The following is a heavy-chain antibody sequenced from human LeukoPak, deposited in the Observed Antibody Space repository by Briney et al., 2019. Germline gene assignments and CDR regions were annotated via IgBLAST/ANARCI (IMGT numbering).Heavy chain of an antibody. J-gene: IGHJ6*02. V-gene: IGHV3-9*01. CDR3: AKGPGMDV. Sequence: GGSLRLSCAASGFTFDDYAMHWVRQAPGKGLEWVSGISWNSGSRGYADSVKGRFTISRDNAKNSLYLQMNSLRAEDTALYYCAKGPGMDVWGQGTTVTVSS. CDR2: ISWNSGSR. CDR1: GFTFDDYA.